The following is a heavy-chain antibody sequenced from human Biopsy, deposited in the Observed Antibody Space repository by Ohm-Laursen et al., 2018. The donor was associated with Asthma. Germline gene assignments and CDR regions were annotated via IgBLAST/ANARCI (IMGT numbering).Heavy chain of an antibody. CDR2: IWYDGSNK. CDR1: GFTFSSYG. D-gene: IGHD2-21*02. V-gene: IGHV3-33*01. CDR3: ASYEVVTAILPMDV. J-gene: IGHJ6*02. Sequence: SLRLSCAASGFTFSSYGMHWVRQAPGKGLEWVAGIWYDGSNKYYADSVKGRFTISRDNSKNTVYLQMNSLRAEDTAVYYCASYEVVTAILPMDVWGQGTTVTVSS.